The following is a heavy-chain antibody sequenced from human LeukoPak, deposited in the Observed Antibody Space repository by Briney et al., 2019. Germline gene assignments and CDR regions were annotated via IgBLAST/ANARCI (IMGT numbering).Heavy chain of an antibody. V-gene: IGHV3-30*04. CDR3: ARGRRIQLWLSI. D-gene: IGHD5-18*01. CDR2: ISYDGSNK. J-gene: IGHJ4*02. CDR1: GFTFSSYA. Sequence: PGRSLRLSCAASGFTFSSYAMHWVRQAPGKGLEWVAVISYDGSNKYYADSVKGRFTISRDNSKNTLYLQMNSLRAEDTAVYCCARGRRIQLWLSIWGQGTLVTVSS.